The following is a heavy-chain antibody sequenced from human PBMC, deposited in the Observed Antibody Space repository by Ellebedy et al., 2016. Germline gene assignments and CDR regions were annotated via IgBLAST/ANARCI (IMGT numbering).Heavy chain of an antibody. CDR2: LSGSGPKT. Sequence: GGSLRLXCAVSGFTFKTYAMSWVRQAPGEGLEWVSTLSGSGPKTYYADSVQGRFTISKDNSKSTLYLQMNSLRAEDTGVYYCAKHETDGDYYFDLWGRGTLVTVSS. CDR3: AKHETDGDYYFDL. V-gene: IGHV3-23*01. CDR1: GFTFKTYA. D-gene: IGHD2-21*01. J-gene: IGHJ2*01.